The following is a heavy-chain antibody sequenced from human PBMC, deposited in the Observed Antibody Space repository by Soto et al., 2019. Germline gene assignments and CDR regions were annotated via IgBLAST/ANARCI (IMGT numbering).Heavy chain of an antibody. D-gene: IGHD6-13*01. CDR1: GGSISSGSYY. CDR3: ARHKDTSSRYLLPDF. J-gene: IGHJ4*02. Sequence: SSETLSLTCTVSGGSISSGSYYWGWVRQPPGKWLERIGSIYYSGNAYYNPSLKSRVAVSVDTSKNQFSLKVTSVTATDTAVYYCARHKDTSSRYLLPDFWGQGTLVTVSS. V-gene: IGHV4-39*01. CDR2: IYYSGNA.